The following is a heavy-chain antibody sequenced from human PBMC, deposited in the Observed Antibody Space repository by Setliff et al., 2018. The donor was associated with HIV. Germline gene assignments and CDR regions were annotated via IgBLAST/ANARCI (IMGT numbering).Heavy chain of an antibody. CDR2: IYYTGTT. D-gene: IGHD3-10*01. J-gene: IGHJ5*02. V-gene: IGHV4-31*02. CDR1: GGSINTGGHY. CDR3: SRGTYYKGLDP. Sequence: ASETLSLTCVVSGGSINTGGHYWTWIRQVPGKGLEWIGSIYYTGTTNYNPSLESRLTISLDTPQNHFSLKLTSVTAADTALYLCSRGTYYKGLDPWGQGTLVTVSS.